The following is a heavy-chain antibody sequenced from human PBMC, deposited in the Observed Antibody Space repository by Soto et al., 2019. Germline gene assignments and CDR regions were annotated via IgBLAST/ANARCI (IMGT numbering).Heavy chain of an antibody. V-gene: IGHV1-18*01. D-gene: IGHD5-12*01. J-gene: IGHJ4*02. Sequence: ASVKVSCKASGYTFTSYGISWVRQAPGQGLEWMGWISAYNGNTNYAQKLQGRVTMTTDTSTSTAYMELRSLRSDDTAVYYFARARRGYSGYDSDNFDYWGQGTLVTVSS. CDR2: ISAYNGNT. CDR1: GYTFTSYG. CDR3: ARARRGYSGYDSDNFDY.